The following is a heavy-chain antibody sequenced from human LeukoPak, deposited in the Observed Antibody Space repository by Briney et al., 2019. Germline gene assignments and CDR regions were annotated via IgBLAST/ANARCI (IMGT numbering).Heavy chain of an antibody. J-gene: IGHJ4*02. Sequence: ASETLSLTCTVSGGSISSYYWSWIRQPPGKGLEWIGYIYYSGSTNYNPSLKSRVTISVDTSKNQFSLKLSSVTAADTAVYYCARRGSSWRFDYWGQGTLVTVSS. CDR1: GGSISSYY. D-gene: IGHD6-13*01. CDR3: ARRGSSWRFDY. V-gene: IGHV4-59*08. CDR2: IYYSGST.